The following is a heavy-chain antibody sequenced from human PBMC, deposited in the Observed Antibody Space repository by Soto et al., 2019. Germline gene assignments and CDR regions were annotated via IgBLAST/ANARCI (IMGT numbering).Heavy chain of an antibody. D-gene: IGHD6-13*01. CDR2: TYYSGST. CDR3: ASPGIAAAGTRWYYYYGTDV. Sequence: SETLSLTCTVSGGSISSSSYYWGWIRQPPGKGLEWIGSTYYSGSTYYNPSLKSRVTISVDTSKNQFSLKLSSVTAADTAVYYCASPGIAAAGTRWYYYYGTDVWGQGTTVTVSS. CDR1: GGSISSSSYY. J-gene: IGHJ6*02. V-gene: IGHV4-39*01.